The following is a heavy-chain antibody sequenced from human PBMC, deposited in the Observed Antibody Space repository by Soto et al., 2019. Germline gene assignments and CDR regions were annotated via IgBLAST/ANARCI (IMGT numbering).Heavy chain of an antibody. J-gene: IGHJ6*02. CDR1: GGSIISYY. D-gene: IGHD6-19*01. CDR2: IYYSGST. V-gene: IGHV4-59*08. Sequence: SETLSLTCTVSGGSIISYYWSWIRQPPGKGLEWIGYIYYSGSTNYNPSLKSRVTISVDTSKNQFSLKLSSVTAADTAVYYCARRTSGWSNYYYYYGMDVWGQGTTVTVSS. CDR3: ARRTSGWSNYYYYYGMDV.